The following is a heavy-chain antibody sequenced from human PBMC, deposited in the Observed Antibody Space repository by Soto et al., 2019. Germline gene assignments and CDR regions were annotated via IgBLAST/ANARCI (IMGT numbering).Heavy chain of an antibody. D-gene: IGHD3-22*01. CDR1: GFTFGDYA. Sequence: LRLSCTASGFTFGDYAMSWFRQAPGKGLEWVGFIRSKAYGGTTEYAASVKGRFTTSRDDSKSIAYLQMNSLKAEDTAVYYCTRDHRENYYDSSGYYPYWGQGTLVTVS. CDR3: TRDHRENYYDSSGYYPY. V-gene: IGHV3-49*03. J-gene: IGHJ4*02. CDR2: IRSKAYGGTT.